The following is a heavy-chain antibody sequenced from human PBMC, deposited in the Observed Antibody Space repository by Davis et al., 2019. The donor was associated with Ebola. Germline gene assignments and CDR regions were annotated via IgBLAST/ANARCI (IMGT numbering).Heavy chain of an antibody. CDR1: GFTFSSYG. CDR3: ARDRRKGYCSSTSCYALYYYGMDV. V-gene: IGHV3-30*03. D-gene: IGHD2-2*01. CDR2: ISYDGSNK. J-gene: IGHJ6*02. Sequence: GESLKISCAASGFTFSSYGMHWVRQAPGKGLEWVAVISYDGSNKYYADSVKGRFTISRDNSKNTLYLQMNSLRAEDTAVYYCARDRRKGYCSSTSCYALYYYGMDVWGQGTTVTVSS.